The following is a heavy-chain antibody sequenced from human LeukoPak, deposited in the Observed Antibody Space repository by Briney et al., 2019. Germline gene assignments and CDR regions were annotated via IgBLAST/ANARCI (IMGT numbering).Heavy chain of an antibody. CDR1: GFTFSNYA. Sequence: RGSLRLSCAASGFTFSNYAMNWVRQAPGKGPEWVSYIRGGGAVTHYAESVKGRFTISRDNFNNILYLQMSSLRAEDTAVYYCAKCESNYGNDALDIWGQGTMVTVSS. CDR2: IRGGGAVT. V-gene: IGHV3-23*01. D-gene: IGHD5-18*01. J-gene: IGHJ3*02. CDR3: AKCESNYGNDALDI.